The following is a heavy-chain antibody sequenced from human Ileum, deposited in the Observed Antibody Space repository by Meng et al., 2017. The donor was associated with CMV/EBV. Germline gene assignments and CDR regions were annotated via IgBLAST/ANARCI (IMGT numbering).Heavy chain of an antibody. D-gene: IGHD6-19*01. Sequence: GGSPRLSCAASGFTFTSSWMSWLRQVPGKGLEWVANIKPDANEKYYVDSVEGRFTISRDNAKNSLFLQMDSLRAEDTAVYYCARDGSGWSAFWGQGTLVTVSS. CDR3: ARDGSGWSAF. CDR1: GFTFTSSW. V-gene: IGHV3-7*01. CDR2: IKPDANEK. J-gene: IGHJ4*02.